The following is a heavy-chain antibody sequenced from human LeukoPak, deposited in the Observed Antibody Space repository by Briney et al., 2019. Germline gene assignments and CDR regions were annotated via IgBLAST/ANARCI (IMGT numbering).Heavy chain of an antibody. CDR1: GGSFSGYY. J-gene: IGHJ6*03. CDR2: INHSGST. Sequence: SETLSLTCAVYGGSFSGYYWSWIRQPPGKGLEWIGEINHSGSTNYIPSLKIRVTISVDTSKNQFSLKLSSVTAADTAVYYCARGELQGHYYYYYYMDVWGKGTTVTVSS. D-gene: IGHD1-26*01. CDR3: ARGELQGHYYYYYYMDV. V-gene: IGHV4-34*01.